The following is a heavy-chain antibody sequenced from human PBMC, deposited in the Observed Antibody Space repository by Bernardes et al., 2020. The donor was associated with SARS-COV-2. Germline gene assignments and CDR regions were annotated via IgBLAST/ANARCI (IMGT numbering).Heavy chain of an antibody. J-gene: IGHJ3*01. V-gene: IGHV5-51*01. CDR2: IYPADSDT. CDR1: GYSFNSYW. Sequence: GESLKISCKGSGYSFNSYWIGWVRQMPGKGLEWMGMIYPADSDTRYSPSFQGQVTISADKSISTAYLQWGSLKASDIGMYYCARQTLDHAVDVWGQGTMVTVSS. CDR3: ARQTLDHAVDV.